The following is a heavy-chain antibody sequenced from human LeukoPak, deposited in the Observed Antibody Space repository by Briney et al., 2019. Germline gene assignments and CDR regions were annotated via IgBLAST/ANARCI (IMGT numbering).Heavy chain of an antibody. CDR2: IYYSGSP. J-gene: IGHJ4*02. D-gene: IGHD3/OR15-3a*01. CDR3: ARWRTARTGFDY. V-gene: IGHV4-39*01. Sequence: PSETLSLTCTVSGGSISSNSYYWGWIRQRTGKGLEWIGSIYYSGSPYYNPSLKSRVTISVDTSKNQFSLKVISVTAADTAVYYCARWRTARTGFDYWGQGTLVTVSS. CDR1: GGSISSNSYY.